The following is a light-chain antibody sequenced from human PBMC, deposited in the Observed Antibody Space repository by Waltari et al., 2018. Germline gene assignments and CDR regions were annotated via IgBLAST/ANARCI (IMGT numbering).Light chain of an antibody. CDR2: AAS. CDR1: QSISNY. CDR3: QQSYTTPRT. Sequence: DIQMTQSPSSLSASVGDRVPITCRASQSISNYLNWYQQKPGKAPDLLIYAASSLQSGVPSRFSGSGSGTDFTLTISSLLPEDFATYYCQQSYTTPRTFGQGTKVEIK. J-gene: IGKJ1*01. V-gene: IGKV1-39*01.